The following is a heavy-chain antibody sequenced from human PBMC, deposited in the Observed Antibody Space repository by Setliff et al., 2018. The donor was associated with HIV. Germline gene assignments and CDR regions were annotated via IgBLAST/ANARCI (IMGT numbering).Heavy chain of an antibody. D-gene: IGHD4-17*01. CDR1: GYSISSGFY. J-gene: IGHJ4*02. Sequence: SETLSLTCNVSGYSISSGFYWGWIRQPPGKGLEWIGNIFHSGNTDQNPSLKSRVTMSVDTSKNQFSLKLSSVTAVGTAVYYCAKKGNGDYHFDYWGQGTLVTVSS. V-gene: IGHV4-38-2*02. CDR3: AKKGNGDYHFDY. CDR2: IFHSGNT.